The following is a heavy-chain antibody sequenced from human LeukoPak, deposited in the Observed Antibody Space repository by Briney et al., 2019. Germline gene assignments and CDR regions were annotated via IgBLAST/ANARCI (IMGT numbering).Heavy chain of an antibody. CDR3: AKDPRDGFHKGENY. Sequence: GGSLRLSCAASGFTFTNYGMHWVRQAPGKGLEWVTFISYDGSDKDYADSVKGRFTISRDNSINTLYLQMNSLRPEDTAMYYCAKDPRDGFHKGENYWGQGTLVTVSS. D-gene: IGHD5-24*01. CDR1: GFTFTNYG. V-gene: IGHV3-30*18. CDR2: ISYDGSDK. J-gene: IGHJ4*02.